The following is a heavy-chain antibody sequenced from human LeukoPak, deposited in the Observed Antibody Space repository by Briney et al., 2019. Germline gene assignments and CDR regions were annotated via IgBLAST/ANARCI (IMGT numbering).Heavy chain of an antibody. D-gene: IGHD6-19*01. CDR3: AKGGRGWYASIDY. Sequence: GGSLRLSCAASGLTVSSNYMSWVRQAPGKGLEWVSVIYSCGSTYYADSVKGRFTISRDNSKNTLYMRMNSLRAEDTAVYYCAKGGRGWYASIDYWGQGTLVTVSS. CDR2: IYSCGST. V-gene: IGHV3-53*01. CDR1: GLTVSSNY. J-gene: IGHJ4*02.